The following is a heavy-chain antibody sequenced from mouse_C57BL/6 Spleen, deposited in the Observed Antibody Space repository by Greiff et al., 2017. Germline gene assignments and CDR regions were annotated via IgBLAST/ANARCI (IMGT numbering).Heavy chain of an antibody. CDR1: GYTFTDYY. CDR2: INPNNGGT. D-gene: IGHD2-3*01. J-gene: IGHJ3*01. V-gene: IGHV1-26*01. CDR3: ARSDGSFAY. Sequence: VQLQQSGPELVKPGASVKISCKASGYTFTDYYMNWVKQSHGKSLEWIGDINPNNGGTSYNQKFKGKATLTVDKSSSTAYMELRSLTSGDSAVYYCARSDGSFAYWGQGTLVTVSA.